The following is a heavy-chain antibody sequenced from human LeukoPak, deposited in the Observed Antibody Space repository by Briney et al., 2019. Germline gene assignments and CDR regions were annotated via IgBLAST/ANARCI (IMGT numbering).Heavy chain of an antibody. CDR3: ARSPPPYGTHDY. Sequence: SETLSLTCAVYGGSFSGYYWSWIRQPPGKGLEWIGEINHSGSTNYNPSLKSRVTISVDTSKNQFSLKLTSVTAADTAVYYCARSPPPYGTHDYWGQGTLVTVSS. V-gene: IGHV4-34*01. D-gene: IGHD3-16*01. J-gene: IGHJ4*02. CDR2: INHSGST. CDR1: GGSFSGYY.